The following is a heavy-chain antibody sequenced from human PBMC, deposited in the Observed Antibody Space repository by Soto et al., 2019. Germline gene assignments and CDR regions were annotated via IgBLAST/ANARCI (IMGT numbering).Heavy chain of an antibody. V-gene: IGHV4-59*12. D-gene: IGHD4-17*01. CDR1: GGSISSYY. Sequence: SETLSLTCTVSGGSISSYYWSWIRQPPGKGLGWIGYIYYSGSTNYNPSLKSRVTISVDTSKNQFSLKLSSVTAADTAVYYCARATPNYGDLIDYYGMDVWGQGTTVTVS. CDR3: ARATPNYGDLIDYYGMDV. J-gene: IGHJ6*02. CDR2: IYYSGST.